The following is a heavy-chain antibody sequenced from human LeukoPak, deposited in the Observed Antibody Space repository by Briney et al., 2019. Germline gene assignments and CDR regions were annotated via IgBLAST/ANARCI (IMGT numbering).Heavy chain of an antibody. CDR3: ARDCSGGSCYLGY. J-gene: IGHJ4*02. Sequence: SVKVSCKASGGTFSSYAVSWVRPAPGQGLEWMGGIIPIFGTANYAQKFQGRVTITADESTSTAYMELSSLRSEDTAVYYCARDCSGGSCYLGYWGQGTLVTVSS. D-gene: IGHD2-15*01. CDR1: GGTFSSYA. CDR2: IIPIFGTA. V-gene: IGHV1-69*01.